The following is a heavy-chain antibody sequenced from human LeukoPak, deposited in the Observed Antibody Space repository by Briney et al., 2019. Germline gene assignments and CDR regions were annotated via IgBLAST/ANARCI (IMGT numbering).Heavy chain of an antibody. D-gene: IGHD5-18*01. CDR3: ARDSDTSMDGMDV. V-gene: IGHV4-59*01. Sequence: SETLSLTCTVSGGSISSYYWSWIRQPPGKGLEWIGYIYYSGSTNYNPSLKSRVTISVDTSKNQFSLKLSSVTAADTAVYYCARDSDTSMDGMDVWGQGTTVTVSS. CDR1: GGSISSYY. CDR2: IYYSGST. J-gene: IGHJ6*02.